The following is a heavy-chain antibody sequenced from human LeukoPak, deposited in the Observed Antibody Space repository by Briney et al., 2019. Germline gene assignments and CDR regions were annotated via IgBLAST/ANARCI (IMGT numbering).Heavy chain of an antibody. CDR1: GFTFSNYG. V-gene: IGHV3-30*03. Sequence: RGSRRLSCAASGFTFSNYGMHWVRQAPGKGLEWVAVISTDGSKKYSADSVRGRFTISRDNSKNTLFLQMNSLRPEDTAVYYCARSRTTGGYYYDSSGHWGQGTLVTVSS. CDR3: ARSRTTGGYYYDSSGH. D-gene: IGHD3-22*01. J-gene: IGHJ4*02. CDR2: ISTDGSKK.